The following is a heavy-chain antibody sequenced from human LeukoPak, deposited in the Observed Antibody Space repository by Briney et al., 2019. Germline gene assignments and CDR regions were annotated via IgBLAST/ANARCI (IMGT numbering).Heavy chain of an antibody. CDR3: ARTLNYYDSSYGY. CDR2: IYPGDSDT. CDR1: GYRFTSYW. V-gene: IGHV5-51*01. D-gene: IGHD3-22*01. J-gene: IGHJ4*02. Sequence: GESLKISCKGSGYRFTSYWIGWVRQMPGKGLEWMGIIYPGDSDTRYSPSFQGQVTISADKSISTAYLQWSSLKASDTAMYYCARTLNYYDSSYGYWGQGTLVTVSS.